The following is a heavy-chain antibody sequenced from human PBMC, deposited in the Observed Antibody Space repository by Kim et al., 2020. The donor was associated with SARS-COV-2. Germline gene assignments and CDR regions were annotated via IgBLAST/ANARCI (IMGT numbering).Heavy chain of an antibody. J-gene: IGHJ4*02. CDR2: IYSGGST. Sequence: GGSLRLSCAASGFTVSSNYMSWVRQAPGKGLEWVSVIYSGGSTYYSDSAKGRFTISRDNSKNTLYLQMNSLRAEDTAVYYCARGRADYVWETFAYWGQGT. V-gene: IGHV3-66*01. D-gene: IGHD3-16*01. CDR3: ARGRADYVWETFAY. CDR1: GFTVSSNY.